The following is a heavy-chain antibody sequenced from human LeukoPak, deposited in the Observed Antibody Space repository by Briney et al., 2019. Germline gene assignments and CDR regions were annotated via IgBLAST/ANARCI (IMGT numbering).Heavy chain of an antibody. D-gene: IGHD5-24*01. Sequence: PSETLSLTRTVSGGSISSGGYYWSWIRQHPGKGLEWIGYIYYSGSSYYNPSLKSRVTISVDTSKNQFSLKLSSVTAADTAVYYCARGDVEYYFDYWGQGTLVTVSP. CDR2: IYYSGSS. V-gene: IGHV4-31*03. J-gene: IGHJ4*02. CDR1: GGSISSGGYY. CDR3: ARGDVEYYFDY.